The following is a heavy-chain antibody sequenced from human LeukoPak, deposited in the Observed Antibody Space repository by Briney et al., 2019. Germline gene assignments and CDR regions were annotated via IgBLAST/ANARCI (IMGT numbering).Heavy chain of an antibody. D-gene: IGHD3-10*01. V-gene: IGHV3-30*02. CDR2: IRYVGSNK. J-gene: IGHJ4*02. CDR3: AKDRRRYYYGSGSPYYFDY. Sequence: PGGSLRLSCAASGFTFSSYGMHWVRQAPGKGLEWVAFIRYVGSNKYYADSVKGRFTISRDNSKNTLYLQMNSLRAEDTAVYYCAKDRRRYYYGSGSPYYFDYWGQGTLVTVSS. CDR1: GFTFSSYG.